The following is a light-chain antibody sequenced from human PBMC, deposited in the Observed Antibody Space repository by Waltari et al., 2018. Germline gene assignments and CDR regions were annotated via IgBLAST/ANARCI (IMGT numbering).Light chain of an antibody. Sequence: QPVLTPPPSASGTPGHTVTLSCSGGASNIGNNVVNCYQQLPGTAPKLVIYRNDLRPSGVPDRFSGSKSGTSASLAISGLQSEDEADYYCAAWDDSLNGRWVFGGGTKVTVL. V-gene: IGLV1-44*01. CDR2: RND. CDR1: ASNIGNNV. CDR3: AAWDDSLNGRWV. J-gene: IGLJ3*02.